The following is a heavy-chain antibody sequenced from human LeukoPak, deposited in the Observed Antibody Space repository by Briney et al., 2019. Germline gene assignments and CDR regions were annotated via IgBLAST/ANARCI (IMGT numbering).Heavy chain of an antibody. Sequence: PSETLSLTCTVSGYSISSGYNWGWIRQPPGEGLEWIGNIYHSGSTYYNPSLKSRVTISVDTSKNQFSLKLSSVTAADTAVYYCAREAGPIYFYYMDVWGKGTTVTVSS. V-gene: IGHV4-38-2*02. J-gene: IGHJ6*03. CDR2: IYHSGST. CDR3: AREAGPIYFYYMDV. CDR1: GYSISSGYN.